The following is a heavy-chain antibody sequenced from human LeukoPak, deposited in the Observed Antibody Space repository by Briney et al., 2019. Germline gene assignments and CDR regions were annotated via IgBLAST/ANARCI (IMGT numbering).Heavy chain of an antibody. J-gene: IGHJ4*02. Sequence: PSETLSLTCAVYGGSFSGYYWSWIRQPPGKGLEWVGEITHSGSTNYNPSLKSRVTISVDTSKNQFSLKLSSVTAAGTAVYYCARAWGSSWSFDYWGQGTLVTVSS. CDR2: ITHSGST. V-gene: IGHV4-34*01. CDR1: GGSFSGYY. CDR3: ARAWGSSWSFDY. D-gene: IGHD6-13*01.